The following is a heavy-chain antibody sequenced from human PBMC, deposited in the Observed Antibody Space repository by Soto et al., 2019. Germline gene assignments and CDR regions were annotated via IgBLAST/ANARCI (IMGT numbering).Heavy chain of an antibody. CDR3: AKGSASARPYYFDF. CDR2: IDGSSGST. V-gene: IGHV3-23*01. CDR1: GFTFSSYV. J-gene: IGHJ4*02. D-gene: IGHD6-6*01. Sequence: LRLSCVASGFTFSSYVMSWVRQAPGKGLEWVSAIDGSSGSTYYADSVKGRFTISRDNSKNTLYLQMHSLRADDTAVYFCAKGSASARPYYFDFWGQGTLVTVSS.